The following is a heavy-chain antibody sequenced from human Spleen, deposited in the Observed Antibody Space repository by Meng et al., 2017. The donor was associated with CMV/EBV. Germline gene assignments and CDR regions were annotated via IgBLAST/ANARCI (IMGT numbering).Heavy chain of an antibody. D-gene: IGHD3-22*01. J-gene: IGHJ4*02. CDR3: ARSITVIVVDSFDY. CDR2: IIPILGIA. CDR1: GGTFTSYY. Sequence: SVKVSCKASGGTFTSYYISWVRQAPGQGLEWMGRIIPILGIANYAQKFQGRVTITADKSTSTAYLELSSLRSEDTAVYYCARSITVIVVDSFDYWGQGTLVTVSS. V-gene: IGHV1-69*02.